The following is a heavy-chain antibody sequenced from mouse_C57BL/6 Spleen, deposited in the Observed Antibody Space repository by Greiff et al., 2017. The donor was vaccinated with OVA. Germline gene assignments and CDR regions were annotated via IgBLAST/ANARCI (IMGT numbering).Heavy chain of an antibody. J-gene: IGHJ2*01. Sequence: VMLLQSGPELVKPGASVKLSCKASGYTFTSYCMHWVKQRPGQGLEWIGNINPSNGGTNYNEKFKSKATLTAAKSSSTAYMQLSSLTSEDIAVYYCARDGYYGSYDYWGQGTTLTVSS. V-gene: IGHV1-53*01. CDR2: INPSNGGT. CDR1: GYTFTSYC. CDR3: ARDGYYGSYDY. D-gene: IGHD2-3*01.